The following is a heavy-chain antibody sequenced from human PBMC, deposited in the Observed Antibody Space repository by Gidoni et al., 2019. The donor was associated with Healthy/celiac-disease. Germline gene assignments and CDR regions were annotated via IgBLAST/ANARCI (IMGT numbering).Heavy chain of an antibody. J-gene: IGHJ6*02. V-gene: IGHV4-34*01. CDR2: INHSGST. Sequence: QVQLQQWGAGLLKPSETLSLTCAVYGGSFSGYYWSWIRQPPGKGLEWIGEINHSGSTNYNPSLKSRVTISVDTSKNQFSLKLSSVTAADTAVYYCARAPQGVPAAISPRYYYYGMDVWGQGTTVTVSS. CDR1: GGSFSGYY. D-gene: IGHD2-2*01. CDR3: ARAPQGVPAAISPRYYYYGMDV.